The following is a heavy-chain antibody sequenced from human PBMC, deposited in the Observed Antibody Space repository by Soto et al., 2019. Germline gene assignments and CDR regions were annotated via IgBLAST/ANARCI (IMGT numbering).Heavy chain of an antibody. J-gene: IGHJ3*02. D-gene: IGHD5-12*01. CDR2: IIPIFGIA. V-gene: IGHV1-69*13. CDR3: ARGGGSGSGYDFDAFDM. CDR1: GGTFSSYG. Sequence: GASVKVSCKASGGTFSSYGISWVRQAPRQGPEWMGGIIPIFGIAHYAQKLQGRVTITADDSTGTAYMELSSLRSEDTAVYYCARGGGSGSGYDFDAFDMWGQGTMVTVSS.